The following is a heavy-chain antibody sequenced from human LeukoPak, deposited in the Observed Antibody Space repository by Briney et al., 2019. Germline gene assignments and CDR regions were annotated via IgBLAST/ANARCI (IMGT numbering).Heavy chain of an antibody. CDR2: IHNSGTT. CDR1: GGSTSSDY. V-gene: IGHV4-59*08. Sequence: ETLSLTCTVSGGSTSSDYWSWIRQPPGKGLEWMAYIHNSGTTKYNPSLKSRVTISVDTSKNQFSLKLSSVTAADTAFYYCASHLLTAGSTDWGQGTLVTVSS. J-gene: IGHJ4*02. D-gene: IGHD3-9*01. CDR3: ASHLLTAGSTD.